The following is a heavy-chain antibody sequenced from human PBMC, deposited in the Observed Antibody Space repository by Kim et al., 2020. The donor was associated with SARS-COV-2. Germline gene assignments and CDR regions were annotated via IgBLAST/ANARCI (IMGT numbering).Heavy chain of an antibody. J-gene: IGHJ4*02. V-gene: IGHV3-23*01. D-gene: IGHD3-22*01. Sequence: GGSLRLSCAVSGFTFSSYAMSWVRQAPGKGLEWVSAISGSGGSTYYADSVKGRFTISRDNSKNTLYLQMNSLRAEDTAVYYCAKGHYDSSGYPGVYFDYWGQGTLVTVSS. CDR1: GFTFSSYA. CDR3: AKGHYDSSGYPGVYFDY. CDR2: ISGSGGST.